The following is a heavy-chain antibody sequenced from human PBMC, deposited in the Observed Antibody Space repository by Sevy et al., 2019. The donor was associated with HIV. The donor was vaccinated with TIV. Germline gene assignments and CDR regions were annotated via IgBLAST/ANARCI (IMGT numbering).Heavy chain of an antibody. CDR2: INHSGST. CDR1: GGSFSDYY. Sequence: SETLSLTCAVYGGSFSDYYWSWIRQPPGKGLEWIGEINHSGSTNYNPSLKSRVTISVDTSKNQFSLKLSSVTAADTAVYYCARGHIAAAGNDYLGQGTLVTVSS. D-gene: IGHD6-13*01. CDR3: ARGHIAAAGNDY. V-gene: IGHV4-34*01. J-gene: IGHJ4*02.